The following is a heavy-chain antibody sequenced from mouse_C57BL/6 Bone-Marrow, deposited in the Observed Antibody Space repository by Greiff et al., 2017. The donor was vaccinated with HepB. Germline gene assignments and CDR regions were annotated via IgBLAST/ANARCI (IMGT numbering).Heavy chain of an antibody. Sequence: EVKLVESGGDLVKPGGSLKLSCAASGFTFSSYGMSWVRQTPDKRLEWVATISSGGSYTYYPDSVKGRFTISRDNAKNTLYLQMSSLKSEDTAMYYCARHSIYYYGSSSAWFAYWGQGTLVTVSA. D-gene: IGHD1-1*01. J-gene: IGHJ3*01. CDR3: ARHSIYYYGSSSAWFAY. CDR1: GFTFSSYG. V-gene: IGHV5-6*01. CDR2: ISSGGSYT.